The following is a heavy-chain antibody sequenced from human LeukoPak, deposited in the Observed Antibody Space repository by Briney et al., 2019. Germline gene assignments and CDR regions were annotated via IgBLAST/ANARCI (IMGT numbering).Heavy chain of an antibody. CDR3: ARGDRFGRNFDY. J-gene: IGHJ4*02. CDR2: IIPILGIA. CDR1: GGTFSSYA. D-gene: IGHD3-10*01. V-gene: IGHV1-69*04. Sequence: SVKVSCKASGGTFSSYAISWVRQAPGQGLEWMGRIIPILGIANYAQKFQGRVTITADKSTSTAYMELSSLRSEDTAVYYCARGDRFGRNFDYWGQGTLVTVSS.